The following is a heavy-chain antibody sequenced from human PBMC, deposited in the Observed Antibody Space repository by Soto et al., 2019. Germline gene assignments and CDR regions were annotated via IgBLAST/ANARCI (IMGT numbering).Heavy chain of an antibody. CDR2: IYHSGST. CDR3: ATNYGHYVADY. V-gene: IGHV4-30-2*01. D-gene: IGHD4-17*01. CDR1: GGSISSGGYS. Sequence: QLQLQEPGSGLVKPSQTLSLTCAVSGGSISSGGYSWSWIRQPPGKGLEWIGYIYHSGSTYYNPSLKSRVTISVDRSKNQFSLKLSSVTAADTAVYYCATNYGHYVADYWGQGTLVSVSS. J-gene: IGHJ4*02.